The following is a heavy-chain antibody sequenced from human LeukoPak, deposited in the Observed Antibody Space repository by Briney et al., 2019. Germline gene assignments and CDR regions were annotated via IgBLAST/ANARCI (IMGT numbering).Heavy chain of an antibody. V-gene: IGHV3-53*01. Sequence: GGSLRLSCAASGFTVSSNYMSWVRQAPGKGLEWVSVIYSGGSTYYADSVKGRFTISRDNSKNTLYLQMNSLRAEDTAVYYCARGRITIFGVVRDYYFDYWGQGTLVTVSS. CDR1: GFTVSSNY. J-gene: IGHJ4*02. CDR3: ARGRITIFGVVRDYYFDY. CDR2: IYSGGST. D-gene: IGHD3-3*01.